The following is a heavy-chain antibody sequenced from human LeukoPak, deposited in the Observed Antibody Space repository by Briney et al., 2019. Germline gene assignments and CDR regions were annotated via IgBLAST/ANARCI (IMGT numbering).Heavy chain of an antibody. Sequence: GGSLRLSCAASGFTFSTYAMDWVRQAPGKGLGWVSVIVGNGGGIQYADCVKGRFRISRDNAKNMLYLQMDSLRAGDTAVYYCAKDRIPDGRYSIDFWGQGTLVTVSS. V-gene: IGHV3-23*01. CDR1: GFTFSTYA. J-gene: IGHJ4*02. CDR2: IVGNGGGI. D-gene: IGHD2-15*01. CDR3: AKDRIPDGRYSIDF.